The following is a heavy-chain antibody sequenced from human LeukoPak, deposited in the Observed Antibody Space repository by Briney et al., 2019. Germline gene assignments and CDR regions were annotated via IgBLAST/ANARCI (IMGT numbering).Heavy chain of an antibody. Sequence: ASVKVSCKASGGTFSSYAISWVRQAPGQGLEWMGGIIPIFGTANYAQKFQGRVTITTDESTSTAYMELSSLGSEDTAVYYCARNYGSGSYYPYYFDYWGQGTLVTVSS. V-gene: IGHV1-69*05. CDR2: IIPIFGTA. J-gene: IGHJ4*02. CDR3: ARNYGSGSYYPYYFDY. CDR1: GGTFSSYA. D-gene: IGHD3-10*01.